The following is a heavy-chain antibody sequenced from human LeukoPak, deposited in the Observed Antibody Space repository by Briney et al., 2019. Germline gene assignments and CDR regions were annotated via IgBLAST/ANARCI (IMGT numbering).Heavy chain of an antibody. D-gene: IGHD6-19*01. V-gene: IGHV3-23*01. CDR1: GFTFSSYA. CDR2: ISSSGGST. CDR3: AIGRASGWYEFDY. Sequence: GGSLRLSCAASGFTFSSYAMSWVRQAPGKGLEWVSAISSSGGSTYYADSVKGRFTISRDNSKNTLYLQMNSLRAEDTAVYYCAIGRASGWYEFDYWGQGTLVTVSS. J-gene: IGHJ4*02.